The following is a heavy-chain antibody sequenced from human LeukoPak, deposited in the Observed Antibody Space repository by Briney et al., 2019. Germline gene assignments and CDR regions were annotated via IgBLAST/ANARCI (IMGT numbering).Heavy chain of an antibody. J-gene: IGHJ4*02. D-gene: IGHD4-17*01. V-gene: IGHV1-2*06. CDR3: ARVLEYGDYIDVDY. Sequence: ASVKVSCKASGYTFTGYYMHWVRQAPGQGLGWMGRINPNSGGTNYAQKFQGRVTMTRDTSISTAYMELSRLRSDDTAVYYCARVLEYGDYIDVDYWGQGTLVTVSS. CDR1: GYTFTGYY. CDR2: INPNSGGT.